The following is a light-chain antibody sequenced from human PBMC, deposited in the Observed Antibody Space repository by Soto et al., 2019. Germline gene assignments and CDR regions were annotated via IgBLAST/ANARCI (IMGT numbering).Light chain of an antibody. Sequence: QSVLTQPPSVSGAPGQRVTISCTGSSSNIGAGYDVHWYQQLPGTAPKLLIYDNYKRPSGIPDRFSGSTSGTSATLAIAGLQTGDEADYYCDSWDNSLSVVLFGGGTKLTV. V-gene: IGLV1-51*01. J-gene: IGLJ2*01. CDR1: SSNIGAGYD. CDR2: DNY. CDR3: DSWDNSLSVVL.